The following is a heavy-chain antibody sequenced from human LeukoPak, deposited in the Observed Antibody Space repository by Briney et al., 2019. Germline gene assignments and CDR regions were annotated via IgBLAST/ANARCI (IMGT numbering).Heavy chain of an antibody. CDR1: GFTFSDYY. CDR3: ARGQIAVASTPRRPPDY. D-gene: IGHD6-19*01. J-gene: IGHJ4*02. CDR2: ISSISILT. Sequence: GGSLRPSCAAFGFTFSDYYMSWIRQGPGKGLEWGSYISSISILTNYTASVKGRFTISRDTAKNSLYLQMNSLRAEDTAVYYCARGQIAVASTPRRPPDYWGRGTLVTVSS. V-gene: IGHV3-11*06.